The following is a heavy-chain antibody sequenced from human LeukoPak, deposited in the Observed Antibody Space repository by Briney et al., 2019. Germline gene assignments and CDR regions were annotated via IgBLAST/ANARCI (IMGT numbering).Heavy chain of an antibody. Sequence: PGGSLRLSCAASGFTFSSYWMSWIRQHPGKGLEWIGYIYHSGSTFYNPSLKSRVTMSIDTSKDEFSLNLSSVTAADTAVYYCARNSDGYNRIDFWGQGTLVTVSS. V-gene: IGHV4-28*01. CDR2: IYHSGST. J-gene: IGHJ4*02. CDR1: GFTFSSYW. D-gene: IGHD5-24*01. CDR3: ARNSDGYNRIDF.